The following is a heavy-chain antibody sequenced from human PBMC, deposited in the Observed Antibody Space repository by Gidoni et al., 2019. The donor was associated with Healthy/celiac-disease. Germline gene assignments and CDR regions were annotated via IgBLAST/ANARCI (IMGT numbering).Heavy chain of an antibody. CDR3: ARGDCSSTSCYDYYYGMDV. CDR2: ISSSSSYI. J-gene: IGHJ6*02. V-gene: IGHV3-21*01. CDR1: GFTFSSYS. Sequence: EVQLVESGGGLVKPGGSLRLSCAASGFTFSSYSMNWVRQAPGKGLEWVSSISSSSSYIYYADSVKGRFTISRDNAKNSLYLQMNSLRAEDTAVYYCARGDCSSTSCYDYYYGMDVWGQGTTVTVSS. D-gene: IGHD2-2*01.